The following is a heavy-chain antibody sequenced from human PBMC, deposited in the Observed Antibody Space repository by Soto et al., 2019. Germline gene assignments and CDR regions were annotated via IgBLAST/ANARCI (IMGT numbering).Heavy chain of an antibody. D-gene: IGHD1-26*01. CDR1: GGSISSSSYY. CDR3: ASRASYYGYFDY. V-gene: IGHV4-39*01. Sequence: ETLSLTCTVSGGSISSSSYYWGWIRQPPGKGLEWIGSIYYSGSTYYNPSLKSRVTISVDTSKNQFSLKLSSVTAADTAVYYCASRASYYGYFDYWGQGTLVTVSS. J-gene: IGHJ4*02. CDR2: IYYSGST.